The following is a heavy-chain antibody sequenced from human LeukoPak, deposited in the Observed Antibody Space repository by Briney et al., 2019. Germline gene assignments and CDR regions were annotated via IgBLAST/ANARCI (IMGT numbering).Heavy chain of an antibody. CDR1: GFTFSSYA. D-gene: IGHD2-2*01. V-gene: IGHV3-23*01. CDR3: AKDCSSTSCYDY. Sequence: GGSLRLSCAASGFTFSSYAMSWVRQAPGKGLEWVSAISGSGGSTYYADSVKGRFAISRDNSKNTLYLQMNSLRAEDTAVYYCAKDCSSTSCYDYWGQGTLVTVSS. CDR2: ISGSGGST. J-gene: IGHJ4*02.